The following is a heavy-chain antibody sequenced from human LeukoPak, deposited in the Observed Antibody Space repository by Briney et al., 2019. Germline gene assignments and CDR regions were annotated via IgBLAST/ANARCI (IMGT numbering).Heavy chain of an antibody. V-gene: IGHV3-30*18. CDR3: AKGEGITGTATPDY. CDR2: MSHDGNNK. D-gene: IGHD1-20*01. CDR1: GFTFSNYG. Sequence: GGSLRLSCAASGFTFSNYGMHWGRQAPGKGLEWMAVMSHDGNNKNYADSVKGRFTISRDNSKNTLFLQMNSLRAEDTAVYYCAKGEGITGTATPDYWGQGTLLTVSS. J-gene: IGHJ4*02.